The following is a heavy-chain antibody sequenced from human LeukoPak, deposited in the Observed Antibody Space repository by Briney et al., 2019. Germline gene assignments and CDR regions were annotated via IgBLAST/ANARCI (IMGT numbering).Heavy chain of an antibody. CDR3: AKDKYDILTGYAN. D-gene: IGHD3-9*01. V-gene: IGHV3-30*18. CDR2: ISYDGSNK. Sequence: PGGSLRLSCAASGFTFSSYGMHWVRQAPGKGLEWVAVISYDGSNKYYADSVKGRFTISRDNSKNTPYLQMNSLRAEDTAVYYCAKDKYDILTGYANWGQGTLVTVSS. J-gene: IGHJ4*02. CDR1: GFTFSSYG.